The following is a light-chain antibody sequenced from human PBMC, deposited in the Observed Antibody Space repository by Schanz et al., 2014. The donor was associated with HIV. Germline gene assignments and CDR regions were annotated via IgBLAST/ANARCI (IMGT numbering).Light chain of an antibody. CDR3: LQYNDDVYT. J-gene: IGKJ2*01. Sequence: DIQMSQSHTTVSASVGDRVIITCRASQSISNWLAWYQQKPGKAPNLLISEASTLESGVPSRFSGSGSGTEFTLSISSLQSDDFATYYCLQYNDDVYTFGQGTKLEIK. CDR2: EAS. CDR1: QSISNW. V-gene: IGKV1-5*03.